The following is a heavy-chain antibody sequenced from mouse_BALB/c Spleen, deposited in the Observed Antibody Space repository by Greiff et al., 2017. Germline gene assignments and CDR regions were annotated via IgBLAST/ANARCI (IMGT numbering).Heavy chain of an antibody. CDR3: ARRAWFAY. CDR2: INPSTGYT. V-gene: IGHV1-7*01. Sequence: VQLQESGAELAKPGASVKMSCKASGYTFTSYWMHWVKQRPGQGLEWIGYINPSTGYTEYNQKFKDKATLTADKSSSTAYMQLSSLTSEDSAVYYCARRAWFAYWGQGTLVTVSA. J-gene: IGHJ3*01. CDR1: GYTFTSYW.